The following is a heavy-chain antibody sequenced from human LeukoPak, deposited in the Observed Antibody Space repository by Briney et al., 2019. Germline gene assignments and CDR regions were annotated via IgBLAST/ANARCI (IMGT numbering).Heavy chain of an antibody. J-gene: IGHJ4*02. D-gene: IGHD1-26*01. CDR2: ISSSGTTI. CDR1: GFTFSSYE. V-gene: IGHV3-48*03. CDR3: ARLGGGSYSGY. Sequence: GGSLRLSCAASGFTFSSYEMNWVRQAPEKGLEWVSYISSSGTTIYYADSVKGRFTISRDNAKNSLYLQMNSLRAEDTAVYYCARLGGGSYSGYWGQGTLVTVSS.